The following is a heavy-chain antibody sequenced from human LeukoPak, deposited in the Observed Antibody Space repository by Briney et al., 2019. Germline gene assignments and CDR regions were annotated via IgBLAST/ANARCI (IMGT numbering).Heavy chain of an antibody. J-gene: IGHJ5*02. D-gene: IGHD2-2*01. V-gene: IGHV1-2*02. CDR2: INPNSGGT. CDR3: ARDLGDCSSTGCYGWFDP. Sequence: GASVKVSCKASGYTFTGYYMHWVRQAPGQGLEWMGWINPNSGGTNYAQKFQGRVTMTRDTSISTAYMELSRLRSDDTAVYYCARDLGDCSSTGCYGWFDPWGQGTLVTVSS. CDR1: GYTFTGYY.